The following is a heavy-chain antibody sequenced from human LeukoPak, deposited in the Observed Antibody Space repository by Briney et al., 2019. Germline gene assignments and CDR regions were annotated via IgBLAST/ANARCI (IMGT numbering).Heavy chain of an antibody. V-gene: IGHV3-21*01. J-gene: IGHJ4*02. D-gene: IGHD3-22*01. CDR3: ARSHRVDYYDSSGYSDY. CDR2: ISSSSSYI. CDR1: GFTFSSYS. Sequence: GVSLRLSCAASGFTFSSYSMNWVRQAPGKGLEWVSSISSSSSYIYYADTVKGRFTISRDNAKNSLYLQMNSLRAEDTAVYYCARSHRVDYYDSSGYSDYWGQGTLVTVSS.